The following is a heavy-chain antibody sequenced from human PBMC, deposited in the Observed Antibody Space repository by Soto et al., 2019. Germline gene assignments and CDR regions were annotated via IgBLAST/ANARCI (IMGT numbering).Heavy chain of an antibody. CDR3: ARLWFGELSDFDY. J-gene: IGHJ4*02. Sequence: GGSLRLSCAASGFTFSSYEMNWVRQAPGKGLEWVSYISSSGSTIYYADSVKGRFTISRDNAKNSLYLQMNSLRAEDTAVYYCARLWFGELSDFDYWGQGTLVTVSS. CDR2: ISSSGSTI. V-gene: IGHV3-48*03. D-gene: IGHD3-10*01. CDR1: GFTFSSYE.